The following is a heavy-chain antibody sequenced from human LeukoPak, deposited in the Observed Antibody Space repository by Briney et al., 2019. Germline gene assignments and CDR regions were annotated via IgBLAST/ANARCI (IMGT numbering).Heavy chain of an antibody. CDR1: GGTFSSYA. J-gene: IGHJ4*02. D-gene: IGHD1-26*01. V-gene: IGHV1-69*05. Sequence: SVKVSCKASGGTFSSYAISWVRQAPGQGLEWMGGIISICGTANYAQTVQGRVTITTDGSTSTAYMELSSLRSEDTAVYYCARSGPGSGSYFGQGTLVTVSS. CDR3: ARSGPGSGSY. CDR2: IISICGTA.